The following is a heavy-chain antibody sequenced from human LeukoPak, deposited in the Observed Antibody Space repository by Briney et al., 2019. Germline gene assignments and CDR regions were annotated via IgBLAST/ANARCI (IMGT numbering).Heavy chain of an antibody. Sequence: SETLSLTCVVSGDSFSSHYWTWIRQSPGKGPEWIGDISYIGSTNYNPSLKSRVTISIDTSKNQFSLKLRSVTAADTAVYYCARDLVTVTKGFDIWGQGTMVSVSS. CDR2: ISYIGST. CDR3: ARDLVTVTKGFDI. D-gene: IGHD4-17*01. V-gene: IGHV4-59*11. J-gene: IGHJ3*02. CDR1: GDSFSSHY.